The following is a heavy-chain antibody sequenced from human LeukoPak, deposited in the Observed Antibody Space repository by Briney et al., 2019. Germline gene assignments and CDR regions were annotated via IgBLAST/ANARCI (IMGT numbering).Heavy chain of an antibody. J-gene: IGHJ4*02. CDR2: IYYSGST. Sequence: PSETLSLTCAVYGGSFSGYYWSWIRQPPGKGLEWIGSIYYSGSTYYNPSLKSRVTISVDTSKNQFSLKLSSVTAADTAVYYCARGAGWYNYWGQGTLVTVSS. D-gene: IGHD6-19*01. CDR1: GGSFSGYY. CDR3: ARGAGWYNY. V-gene: IGHV4-34*01.